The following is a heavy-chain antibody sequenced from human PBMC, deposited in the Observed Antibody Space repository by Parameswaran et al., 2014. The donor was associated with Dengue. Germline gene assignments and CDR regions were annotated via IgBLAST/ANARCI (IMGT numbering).Heavy chain of an antibody. CDR3: ARLEGGHTGDY. V-gene: IGHV4-39*01. J-gene: IGHJ4*02. Sequence: WIRQPPGKGLEWIGSIYYSGSTYYNPSLKSRVTISVDTSKNQFSLKLSSVTAAGTAVYYCARLEGGHTGDYWGQGTLVTVSS. D-gene: IGHD2-15*01. CDR2: IYYSGST.